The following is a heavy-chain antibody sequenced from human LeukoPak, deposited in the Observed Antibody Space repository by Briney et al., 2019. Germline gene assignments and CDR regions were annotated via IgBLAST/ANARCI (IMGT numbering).Heavy chain of an antibody. CDR1: GGSFSGYY. J-gene: IGHJ5*02. Sequence: PSETLSLTCAVYGGSFSGYYWSWIRQPPGKGLEWIGEINHSGSTNYNPSLKSRVTISVDTSKNQFSLKLSSVTAADTAVYYCARGRRYYDFWSGYLGNRFDPWGQGTLVTVSS. CDR3: ARGRRYYDFWSGYLGNRFDP. CDR2: INHSGST. D-gene: IGHD3-3*01. V-gene: IGHV4-34*01.